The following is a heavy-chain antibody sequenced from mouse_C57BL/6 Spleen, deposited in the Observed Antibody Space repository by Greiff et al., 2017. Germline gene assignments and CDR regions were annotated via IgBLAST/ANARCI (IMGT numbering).Heavy chain of an antibody. CDR3: AREDDVYYVAMDY. D-gene: IGHD2-3*01. V-gene: IGHV1-9*01. J-gene: IGHJ4*01. CDR2: ILPGSGNT. CDR1: GYTFTGYW. Sequence: QVQLQQSGAELMKPGASVKLSCKASGYTFTGYWIEWVKQRPGHGLEWIGEILPGSGNTNYNEKFKGKATFTADTSSNTAYMRLSSLTTEDAAIYYCAREDDVYYVAMDYWGQGTSVTVSS.